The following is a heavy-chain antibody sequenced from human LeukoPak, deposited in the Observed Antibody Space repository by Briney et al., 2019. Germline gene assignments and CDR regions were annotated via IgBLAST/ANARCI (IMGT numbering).Heavy chain of an antibody. D-gene: IGHD6-19*01. CDR1: GFTFSSYW. Sequence: GGSLRLSCAASGFTFSSYWMHWVRQAPGKGLVWVSRINSDGSSTSYADSVKGRFTISRDNSKNTLYLQMNSLRAEDTAVYYCAKDRRIAVAGTRSWYFDLWGRGTLVTVSS. CDR3: AKDRRIAVAGTRSWYFDL. CDR2: INSDGSST. J-gene: IGHJ2*01. V-gene: IGHV3-74*01.